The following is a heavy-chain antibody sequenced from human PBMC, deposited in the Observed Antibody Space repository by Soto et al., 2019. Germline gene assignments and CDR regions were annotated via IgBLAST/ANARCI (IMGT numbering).Heavy chain of an antibody. V-gene: IGHV3-23*01. D-gene: IGHD4-17*01. CDR3: AKGWMATVTYSDY. CDR1: GVTFSSYA. J-gene: IGHJ4*02. Sequence: GGSLRLSCAASGVTFSSYAMAWVRQAPGKGLEWVSAITGSGGSTFYADSVKGRFTISRDNSENTLLLQMNSLRVEDTAMYYCAKGWMATVTYSDYWGQGTLVTVSS. CDR2: ITGSGGST.